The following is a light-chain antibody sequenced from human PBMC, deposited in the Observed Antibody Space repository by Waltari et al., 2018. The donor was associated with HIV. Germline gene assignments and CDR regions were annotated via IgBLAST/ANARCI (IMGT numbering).Light chain of an antibody. CDR1: ESICDL. Sequence: IQMTQSPSYVSASIGDTVTISCRANESICDLLACYQQRPGEAPRLLFYSASRRDSAVSSKFFGFGADTDFTITITGLESEDLATYYCQQASSFPHTLGGGTKV. CDR3: QQASSFPHT. V-gene: IGKV1-12*01. CDR2: SAS. J-gene: IGKJ4*01.